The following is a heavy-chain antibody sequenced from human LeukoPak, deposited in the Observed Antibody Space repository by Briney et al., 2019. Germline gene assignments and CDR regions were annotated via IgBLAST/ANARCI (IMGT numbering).Heavy chain of an antibody. J-gene: IGHJ4*02. Sequence: PGGSLRLSCAASGFTFSSYGMHWVRQAPGKGLEWVAVIWYDGSNKYNADPVKGRFTISRDNSKNTLYLQMNSLRAEDTAVYYCASLSSVAAYGWGQGTLVTVSS. CDR1: GFTFSSYG. V-gene: IGHV3-33*01. CDR3: ASLSSVAAYG. D-gene: IGHD6-19*01. CDR2: IWYDGSNK.